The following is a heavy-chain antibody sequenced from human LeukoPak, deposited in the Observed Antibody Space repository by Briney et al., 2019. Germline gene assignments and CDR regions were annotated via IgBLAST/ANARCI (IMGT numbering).Heavy chain of an antibody. J-gene: IGHJ4*02. CDR1: RFTVTSNY. D-gene: IGHD2-15*01. Sequence: GGSLRLSCAASRFTVTSNYMSWVRQAPGKGLEWVLLISGSGGSTNYADSVKGRFSISRDNSKNTVYLQMKSLRADDTALYYCARAPGYCSGGSCYDYWGQGTLVTVSS. CDR2: ISGSGGST. V-gene: IGHV3-23*01. CDR3: ARAPGYCSGGSCYDY.